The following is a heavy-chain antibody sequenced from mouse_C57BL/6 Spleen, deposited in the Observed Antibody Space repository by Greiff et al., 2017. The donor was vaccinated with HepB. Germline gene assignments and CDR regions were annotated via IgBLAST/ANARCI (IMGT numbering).Heavy chain of an antibody. CDR3: ARRVKGYFDV. Sequence: QVQLQQSGAELMKPGASVKLSCKATGYTFTGYWIEWVKQRPGHGLEWIGEILTGSGSTNYNEKFKGKATFTADTSSNTAYMQHSSLTTEDSAIYYCARRVKGYFDVWGTGTTVTVSS. CDR1: GYTFTGYW. V-gene: IGHV1-9*01. D-gene: IGHD2-2*01. J-gene: IGHJ1*03. CDR2: ILTGSGST.